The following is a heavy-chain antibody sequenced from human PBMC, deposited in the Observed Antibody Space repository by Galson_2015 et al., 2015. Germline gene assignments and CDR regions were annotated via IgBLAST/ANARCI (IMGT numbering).Heavy chain of an antibody. V-gene: IGHV1-69*13. CDR1: GGTFSSYS. J-gene: IGHJ4*03. D-gene: IGHD2-2*02. CDR3: AREARIDQPLYLGFDY. CDR2: IIPFFGTANYGTA. Sequence: SVKVSCKASGGTFSSYSITWVRQAPGQGLEWLGGIIPFFGTANYGTANYAQKFQGRVTITADESTNTAYMELSSLRSDDTAVYFGAREARIDQPLYLGFDYWGQGTVVAVSS.